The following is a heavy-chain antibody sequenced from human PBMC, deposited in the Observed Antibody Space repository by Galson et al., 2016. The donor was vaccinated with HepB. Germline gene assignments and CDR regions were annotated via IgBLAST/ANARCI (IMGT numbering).Heavy chain of an antibody. D-gene: IGHD2-21*01. V-gene: IGHV3-33*03. J-gene: IGHJ3*01. CDR3: AKDQQDGQHNDVLDF. CDR2: IWYDGSDE. Sequence: SLRLSCAGSGFGFRNYYMSWARQAPGKGLEWLAVIWYDGSDEYYADSVKGRFTISRDNSKRTVDLQMNSLKVEDTAVYYCAKDQQDGQHNDVLDFWGQGTLVTVSA. CDR1: GFGFRNYY.